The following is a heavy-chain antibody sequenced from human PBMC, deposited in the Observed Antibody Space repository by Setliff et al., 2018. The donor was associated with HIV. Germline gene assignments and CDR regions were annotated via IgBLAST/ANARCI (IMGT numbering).Heavy chain of an antibody. J-gene: IGHJ6*03. CDR1: GGTFSRYT. Sequence: RASVKVSCKASGGTFSRYTINWVRQARGQRLEWIGWIVAGSGNTNYAQKFQERVSITRDMSTSSAYMELSNLRSEDTAVYYCAADLIIAGRLDYYYMDVWSKGTTVTVSS. CDR2: IVAGSGNT. D-gene: IGHD6-6*01. V-gene: IGHV1-58*02. CDR3: AADLIIAGRLDYYYMDV.